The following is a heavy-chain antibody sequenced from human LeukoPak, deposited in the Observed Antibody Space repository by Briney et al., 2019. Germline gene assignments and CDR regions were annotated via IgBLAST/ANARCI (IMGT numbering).Heavy chain of an antibody. V-gene: IGHV3-30*02. CDR3: AKEVVVAAIPHFDY. CDR2: IRYDGSNK. J-gene: IGHJ4*02. CDR1: GFTFSGYG. Sequence: GGSLRLSCAASGFTFSGYGMHWVRQAPGKGLEWVAFIRYDGSNKYYADSVKGRFTISRDNSKNTLYLQMNSLRAEDTAVYYCAKEVVVAAIPHFDYWGQGTLVTVSS. D-gene: IGHD2-15*01.